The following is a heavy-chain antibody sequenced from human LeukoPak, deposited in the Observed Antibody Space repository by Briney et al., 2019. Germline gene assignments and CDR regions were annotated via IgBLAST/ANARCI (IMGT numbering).Heavy chain of an antibody. CDR1: GYTFTSYG. D-gene: IGHD3/OR15-3a*01. V-gene: IGHV1-8*03. CDR3: ARAPHFRSGYSNYYYYYYMDV. CDR2: VNPNSGNT. J-gene: IGHJ6*03. Sequence: GASVKVSCKASGYTFTSYGINWVRQATGQGLEWMGWVNPNSGNTGYAQKFQGRVTITRNTSISTAYMELSSLRSEDTAVYYCARAPHFRSGYSNYYYYYYMDVWGKGTTVTISS.